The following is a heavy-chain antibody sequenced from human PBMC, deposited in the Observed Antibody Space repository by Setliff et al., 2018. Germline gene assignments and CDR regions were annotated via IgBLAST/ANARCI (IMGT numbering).Heavy chain of an antibody. CDR2: FHQSSTN. CDR1: GSSVDLSSF. CDR3: ARAQWELLRFEY. V-gene: IGHV4-38-2*01. J-gene: IGHJ4*02. D-gene: IGHD1-26*01. Sequence: SETLSLTCGVSGSSVDLSSFWGWIRQPPGKGLEWIASFHQSSTNYYNPSLKSRVSISVDTARNQISLTLKSLTAADTAVYYCARAQWELLRFEYWGQGTLVTVSS.